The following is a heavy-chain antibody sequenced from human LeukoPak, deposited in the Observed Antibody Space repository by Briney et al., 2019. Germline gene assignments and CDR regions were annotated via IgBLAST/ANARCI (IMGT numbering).Heavy chain of an antibody. CDR1: GGSLSGYY. V-gene: IGHV4-34*01. CDR2: INHSGST. J-gene: IGHJ5*02. Sequence: SETLSLTCAVYGGSLSGYYWSWIRQPPGKGLEWIGEINHSGSTNYNPSLKSRVTISVDTSKNQFSLKLSSVTAADTAVYYCAREGGSGEKWFEPWGQGTLVTVSS. CDR3: AREGGSGEKWFEP. D-gene: IGHD3-10*01.